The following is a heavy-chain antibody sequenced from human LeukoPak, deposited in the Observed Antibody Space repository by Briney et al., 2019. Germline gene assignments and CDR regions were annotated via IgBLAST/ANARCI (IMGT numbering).Heavy chain of an antibody. CDR2: FYNSGST. CDR1: GYSISSGYY. J-gene: IGHJ4*02. D-gene: IGHD6-13*01. CDR3: ARVWGIAAAEKVYFDY. V-gene: IGHV4-38-2*02. Sequence: NPSETLSLTCTVSGYSISSGYYWGWIRQSPGKGLEWIASFYNSGSTYYTPSLKSRVTISVDTSKNQFSLKLSSVTAADTAVYYCARVWGIAAAEKVYFDYWGQGTLVTVSS.